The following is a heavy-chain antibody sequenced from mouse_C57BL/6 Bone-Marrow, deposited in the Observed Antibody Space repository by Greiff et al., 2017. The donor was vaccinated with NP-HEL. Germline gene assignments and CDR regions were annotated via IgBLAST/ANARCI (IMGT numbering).Heavy chain of an antibody. Sequence: DVMLVESGGGLVKPGGSLKLSCAASGFTFSSYTMSWVRQTPEKRLEWVATISGGGGNTYYPDSVKGRFTISRDNAKNTLYLQMSSLRSEDTALYYCARWDYSNYWGQGTLVTVSA. CDR3: ARWDYSNY. CDR1: GFTFSSYT. D-gene: IGHD2-5*01. V-gene: IGHV5-9*01. J-gene: IGHJ3*01. CDR2: ISGGGGNT.